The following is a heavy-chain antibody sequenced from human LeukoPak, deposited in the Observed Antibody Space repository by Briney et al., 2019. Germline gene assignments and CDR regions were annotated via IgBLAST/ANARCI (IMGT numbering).Heavy chain of an antibody. CDR1: GFTFSSYG. V-gene: IGHV3-30*18. D-gene: IGHD1-26*01. CDR2: ISNDGSNK. Sequence: GRSLRLSCAASGFTFSSYGIHWVRQAPGKGLEWVAVISNDGSNKYYADSVKGRFTISRDNSKNTLYLQMNSLRAEDTAVYYCAKETGRWELEWGQGTLVTVSP. J-gene: IGHJ4*02. CDR3: AKETGRWELE.